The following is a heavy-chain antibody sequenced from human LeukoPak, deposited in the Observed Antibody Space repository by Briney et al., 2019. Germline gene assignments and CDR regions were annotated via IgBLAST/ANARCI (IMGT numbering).Heavy chain of an antibody. CDR1: GGSFSGYY. D-gene: IGHD2-2*01. Sequence: SETLSLTCAVYGGSFSGYYWSWIRQPPGKGLEWIGEINHSGSTNYNPSLKSRVTISVDTSKNQFSLKLSSVTAADTAVYYRARSGLCGSTSCYQDAGWFDPWGQGTLVTVSS. V-gene: IGHV4-34*01. CDR3: ARSGLCGSTSCYQDAGWFDP. J-gene: IGHJ5*02. CDR2: INHSGST.